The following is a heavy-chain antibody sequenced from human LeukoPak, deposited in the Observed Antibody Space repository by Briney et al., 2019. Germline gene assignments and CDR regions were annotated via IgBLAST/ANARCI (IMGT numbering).Heavy chain of an antibody. J-gene: IGHJ6*03. CDR2: VDPEDGET. CDR3: ATSVRGPSPLLYYYYYMDV. D-gene: IGHD3-10*01. Sequence: ASVKISCKVSGYTFTDYYMHWVQQPPGKGLEWMGLVDPEDGETIYAEKFQGRVTITADTSTDTAYMELSSLRSEDTAVYYCATSVRGPSPLLYYYYYMDVWGKGTTVTVSS. V-gene: IGHV1-69-2*01. CDR1: GYTFTDYY.